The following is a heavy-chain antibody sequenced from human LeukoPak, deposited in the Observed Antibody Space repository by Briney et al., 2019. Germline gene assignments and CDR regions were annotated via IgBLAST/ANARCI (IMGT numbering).Heavy chain of an antibody. CDR2: INPNSGST. CDR3: AGLSMVRGTPSN. CDR1: GYTFTGYY. D-gene: IGHD3-10*01. Sequence: GASVTVSCKASGYTFTGYYMHWVRQAPGQGLEWMGWINPNSGSTNYAQKFQGRVTMTRDTSISTAYMELSRLRSDDTAVYYCAGLSMVRGTPSNWGQGTLVTVSS. J-gene: IGHJ4*02. V-gene: IGHV1-2*02.